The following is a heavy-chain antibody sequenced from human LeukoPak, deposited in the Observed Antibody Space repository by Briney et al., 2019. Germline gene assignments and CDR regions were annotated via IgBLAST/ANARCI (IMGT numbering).Heavy chain of an antibody. CDR3: AREGVWIQLWPNWFDP. CDR1: GYTFTAYA. CDR2: INTNTGNP. D-gene: IGHD5-18*01. Sequence: EASVKVSCKASGYTFTAYAMNWVRQAPGQGLEWMGWINTNTGNPTYAQGFTGRFVFSLDTSVSTAYLQISSLKAEDTAVYYCAREGVWIQLWPNWFDPWGQGTLVTVSS. V-gene: IGHV7-4-1*02. J-gene: IGHJ5*02.